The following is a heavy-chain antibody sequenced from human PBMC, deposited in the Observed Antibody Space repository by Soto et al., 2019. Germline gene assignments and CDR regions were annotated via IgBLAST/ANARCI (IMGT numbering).Heavy chain of an antibody. J-gene: IGHJ6*02. CDR1: GFTFSSYG. CDR2: IWHDGSNK. CDR3: ARAQYSGSYIRMDV. D-gene: IGHD1-26*01. V-gene: IGHV3-33*01. Sequence: QVQLVESGGGVVQPGRSLRLSCAASGFTFSSYGMHWVRQAPGKGLERVAVIWHDGSNKYYADFVKGRFTISRDNSKNTLYLQMNSLRAEDTAVYYCARAQYSGSYIRMDVWGQGTTVTVSS.